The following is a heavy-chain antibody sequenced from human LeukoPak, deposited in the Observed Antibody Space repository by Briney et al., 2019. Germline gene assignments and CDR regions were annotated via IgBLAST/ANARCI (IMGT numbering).Heavy chain of an antibody. D-gene: IGHD3-22*01. Sequence: SETLSLTCAVYGGSFSGYYWSWIRQPPGKGLEWIGEINHSGSTNYNPSLKSRVTISVDTSKNQFSLKLSSVTAADTAVYYCARAVTMIVAVDYWGQGTLVTVSS. CDR2: INHSGST. CDR3: ARAVTMIVAVDY. CDR1: GGSFSGYY. J-gene: IGHJ4*02. V-gene: IGHV4-34*01.